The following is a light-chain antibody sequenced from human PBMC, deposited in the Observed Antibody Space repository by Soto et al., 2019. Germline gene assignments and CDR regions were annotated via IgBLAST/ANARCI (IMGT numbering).Light chain of an antibody. J-gene: IGKJ2*02. CDR3: QQYYHSCT. CDR2: DAS. CDR1: QSVTDW. Sequence: DLPLTQSPSTLSASVGDRVTITCRASQSVTDWLAWYQQKPGKAPKLLIYDASSLESGVPSRFSGSGSGTEFSLTISSLQPDDFATYYCQQYYHSCTFGQGTKVEIK. V-gene: IGKV1-5*01.